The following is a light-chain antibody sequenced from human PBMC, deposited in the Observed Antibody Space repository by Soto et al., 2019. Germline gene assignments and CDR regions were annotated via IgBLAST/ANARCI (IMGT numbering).Light chain of an antibody. CDR2: DAS. J-gene: IGKJ2*01. Sequence: DIVLTQSPATLSLSPGERATLSCRASQSVSHYLAWYQQKPGQAPRLLIYDASSRATGIPARFSGTGSGTDFTLNISSLAPEDFAVYYCQQRGSWPRTFGQGTKLDIK. CDR3: QQRGSWPRT. V-gene: IGKV3-11*01. CDR1: QSVSHY.